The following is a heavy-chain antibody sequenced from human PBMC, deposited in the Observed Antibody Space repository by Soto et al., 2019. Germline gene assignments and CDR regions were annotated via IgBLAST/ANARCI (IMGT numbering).Heavy chain of an antibody. CDR2: VYWNDDK. CDR1: EISLSTSGLG. V-gene: IGHV2-5*01. D-gene: IGHD1-1*01. CDR3: ARGLATLPVFAFDI. Sequence: SGPALVNHTQTLTLTCTLSEISLSTSGLGLGWIRQTPGKALEWLALVYWNDDKHYSPSLKSRLTITKDTSKNQAILTMTNMDPVDTATYYCARGLATLPVFAFDIWGQGTVVTVSS. J-gene: IGHJ3*02.